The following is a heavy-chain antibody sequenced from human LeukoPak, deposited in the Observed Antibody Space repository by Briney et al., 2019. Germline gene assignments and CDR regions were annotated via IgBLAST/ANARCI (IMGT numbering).Heavy chain of an antibody. CDR1: GYTFTSYG. J-gene: IGHJ6*02. D-gene: IGHD6-19*01. CDR3: ARDTPNSSGWTHYYYYGMDV. Sequence: GSVTLSCKASGYTFTSYGISWVRQAPGHGLEWVAGISTDNGKTNYAQKVQGRVTMTTDTSTSTAYMELRSLRSDDTAVYYCARDTPNSSGWTHYYYYGMDVWGQGTTVTVSS. CDR2: ISTDNGKT. V-gene: IGHV1-18*01.